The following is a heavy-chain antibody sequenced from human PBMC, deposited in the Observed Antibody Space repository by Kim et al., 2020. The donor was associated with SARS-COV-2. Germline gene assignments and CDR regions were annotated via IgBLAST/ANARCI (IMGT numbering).Heavy chain of an antibody. CDR2: INHSGST. CDR3: ARGGAVAGRSWFDP. Sequence: SETLSLTCAVYGGSFSGYYWSWIRQPPGKGLEWIGEINHSGSTNYNPSLKSRVTISVDTSKNQFSLKLSSVTAADAAVYYCARGGAVAGRSWFDPWGQGTLVTVSS. CDR1: GGSFSGYY. J-gene: IGHJ5*02. V-gene: IGHV4-34*01. D-gene: IGHD6-19*01.